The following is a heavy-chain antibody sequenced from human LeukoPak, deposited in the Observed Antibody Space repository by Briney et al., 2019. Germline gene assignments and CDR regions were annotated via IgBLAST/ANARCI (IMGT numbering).Heavy chain of an antibody. V-gene: IGHV4-61*08. CDR3: ASCYCSGGSCSDY. Sequence: SETLSLTCAVSGGSISSGGYSWSWIRQPPGKGLKWIGYIYYSGSTNYNPSLKSRVTISVDTSKNQFSLKLSSVTAADTAVYYCASCYCSGGSCSDYWGQGTLVTVSS. J-gene: IGHJ4*02. CDR2: IYYSGST. CDR1: GGSISSGGYS. D-gene: IGHD2-15*01.